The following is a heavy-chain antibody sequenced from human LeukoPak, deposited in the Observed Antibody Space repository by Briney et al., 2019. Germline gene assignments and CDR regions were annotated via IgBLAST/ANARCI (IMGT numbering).Heavy chain of an antibody. CDR1: GGSISSYY. CDR2: IYYSGST. CDR3: ARFIAVAGLDY. D-gene: IGHD6-19*01. J-gene: IGHJ4*02. Sequence: PSETLSLTCTVSGGSISSYYWNWIRQPPGKGLEWIGYIYYSGSTNYNPSLKSRVTISLDTSKNQFSLKLSSVTAADTAVYYCARFIAVAGLDYWGQGTLVTVSS. V-gene: IGHV4-59*08.